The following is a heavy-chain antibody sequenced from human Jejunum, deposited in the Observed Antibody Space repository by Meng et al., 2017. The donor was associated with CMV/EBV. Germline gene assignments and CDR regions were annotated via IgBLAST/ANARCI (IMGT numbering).Heavy chain of an antibody. Sequence: FTFSNYWMHWVRQAPGKGPVWVSRIDSDGSGTTYADSVKGRFTISRDNAKSRLYLQMNSLRADDTAVYYCAKWVVPPGVGYGLDVWGQGTAVTVSS. V-gene: IGHV3-74*01. CDR1: FTFSNYW. CDR3: AKWVVPPGVGYGLDV. CDR2: IDSDGSGT. D-gene: IGHD2-2*01. J-gene: IGHJ6*02.